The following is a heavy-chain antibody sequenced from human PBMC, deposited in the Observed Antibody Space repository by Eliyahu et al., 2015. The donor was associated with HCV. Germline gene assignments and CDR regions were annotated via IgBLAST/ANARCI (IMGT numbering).Heavy chain of an antibody. CDR1: GYSISSGYX. D-gene: IGHD2-2*01. CDR2: IYHSXST. Sequence: QVQLQESGPGLVKPSETLSLTXAVSGYSISSGYXWXXXRQPPGKGLEWMGSIYHSXSTYYNPSLKSRVTISVDTSKNQFSLKLSSVTAADTAVYYCARRCSSTSCQYYDYWGQGTLVTVSS. CDR3: ARRCSSTSCQYYDY. V-gene: IGHV4-38-2*01. J-gene: IGHJ4*02.